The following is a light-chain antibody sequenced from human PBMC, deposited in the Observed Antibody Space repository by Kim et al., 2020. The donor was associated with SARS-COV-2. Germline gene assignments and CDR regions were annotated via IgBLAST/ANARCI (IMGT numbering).Light chain of an antibody. J-gene: IGLJ1*01. CDR3: FSRDTDGPHNYV. Sequence: LGKTGRITCQGDSLRSYYASWYQQRPGQAPLLVIYAKTNRPSGIPDRFSGSSSGNTASLTITGAQAEDEADYYCFSRDTDGPHNYVFGTGTKVTVL. V-gene: IGLV3-19*01. CDR1: SLRSYY. CDR2: AKT.